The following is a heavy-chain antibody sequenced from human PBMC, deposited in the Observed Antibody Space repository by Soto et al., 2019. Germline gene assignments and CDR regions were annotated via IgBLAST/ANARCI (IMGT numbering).Heavy chain of an antibody. CDR2: IYYSGST. CDR3: ARGSENLHF. D-gene: IGHD3-10*01. J-gene: IGHJ4*02. Sequence: SETLSLTCNVSGGSIDTYYWSWIRQPPGKGLEWIGYIYYSGSTNYNPSLQSRLTISVDTSKNQFSLKLNSVTAADTAVYYCARGSENLHFWGQGTLVTVSS. V-gene: IGHV4-59*08. CDR1: GGSIDTYY.